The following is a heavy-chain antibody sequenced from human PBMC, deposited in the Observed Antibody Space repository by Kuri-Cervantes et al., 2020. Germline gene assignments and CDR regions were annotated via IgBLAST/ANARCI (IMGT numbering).Heavy chain of an antibody. V-gene: IGHV4-39*01. CDR2: IYYSGST. Sequence: SETLSLTCTVSGGSISSGSYYWGWIRQPPGKGLEWIGSIYYSGSTYYNPSLKSRVTISVDTSKNQFSLKLSSVTAADTAVYYCASTPTYSSSSLWFDPWGQGTLVTVSS. J-gene: IGHJ5*02. D-gene: IGHD6-6*01. CDR1: GGSISSGSYY. CDR3: ASTPTYSSSSLWFDP.